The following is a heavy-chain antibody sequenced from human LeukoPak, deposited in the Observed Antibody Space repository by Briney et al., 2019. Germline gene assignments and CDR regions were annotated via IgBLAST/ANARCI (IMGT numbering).Heavy chain of an antibody. V-gene: IGHV4-34*01. J-gene: IGHJ4*02. Sequence: PSETLSLTCAVYGGSFSGYYWSWIRQPPGKGLEWIGEINHSGSTNYNPSLKSRVTISVDTSKNQFSLKLSSVTAADTAVYYCARGRSGWFPRPFDYWGQGTLVTVSS. CDR2: INHSGST. CDR3: ARGRSGWFPRPFDY. CDR1: GGSFSGYY. D-gene: IGHD6-19*01.